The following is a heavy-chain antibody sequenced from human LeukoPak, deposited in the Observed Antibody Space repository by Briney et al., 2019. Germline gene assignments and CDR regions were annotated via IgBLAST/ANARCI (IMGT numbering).Heavy chain of an antibody. Sequence: ASVKVSCTASGGTFSSYAISWVRQAPGQGLEWMGRIIPILGIANYAQKFQGRVTITADKSTSTAYMELSSLRSEDTAVYYCARARSGPDALDIWGQGTMVTVSS. CDR2: IIPILGIA. V-gene: IGHV1-69*04. CDR1: GGTFSSYA. CDR3: ARARSGPDALDI. J-gene: IGHJ3*02. D-gene: IGHD3-3*01.